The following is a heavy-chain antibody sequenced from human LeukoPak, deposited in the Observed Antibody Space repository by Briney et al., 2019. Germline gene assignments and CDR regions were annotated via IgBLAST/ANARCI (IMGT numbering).Heavy chain of an antibody. CDR3: ATVGIFGVVIGELFDY. V-gene: IGHV1-24*01. D-gene: IGHD3-3*01. Sequence: ASVKVSCKVSGYTLTELSMHWVRQAPGKGLEWMGGFDPEDGETIYAQKLQGRVTMTEDTSTDTAYMELSSLRSEDTAVYYCATVGIFGVVIGELFDYWGQGTLVTVSS. CDR2: FDPEDGET. J-gene: IGHJ4*02. CDR1: GYTLTELS.